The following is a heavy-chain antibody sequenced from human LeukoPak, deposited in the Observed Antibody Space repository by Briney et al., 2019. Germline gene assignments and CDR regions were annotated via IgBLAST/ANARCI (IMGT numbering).Heavy chain of an antibody. V-gene: IGHV3-74*01. CDR1: GFIFSSYW. CDR3: ARDSSIRAVAGTVLAY. CDR2: INSDGSST. D-gene: IGHD6-19*01. Sequence: PGGSLRLSCAASGFIFSSYWMHWVRQAPGKGLVWVSRINSDGSSTSYADSVKGRFTISRDNAKNTLYLQMNSLRAEDTAVYYCARDSSIRAVAGTVLAYWGQGTLVTVSS. J-gene: IGHJ4*02.